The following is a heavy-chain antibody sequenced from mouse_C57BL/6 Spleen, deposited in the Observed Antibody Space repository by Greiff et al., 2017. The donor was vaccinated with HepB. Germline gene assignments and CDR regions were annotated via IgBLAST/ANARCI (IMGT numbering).Heavy chain of an antibody. J-gene: IGHJ2*01. CDR3: ARLGYYGSSPYYFDY. CDR1: GFTFSDYG. D-gene: IGHD1-1*01. V-gene: IGHV5-17*01. Sequence: EVKLEESGGGLVKPGGSLKLSCAASGFTFSDYGMHWVRQAPEKGLEWVAYISSGSSTIYYADTVKGRFTISRDNAKNTLFLQMTSLTSEDTAMYYCARLGYYGSSPYYFDYWGQGTTLTVSS. CDR2: ISSGSSTI.